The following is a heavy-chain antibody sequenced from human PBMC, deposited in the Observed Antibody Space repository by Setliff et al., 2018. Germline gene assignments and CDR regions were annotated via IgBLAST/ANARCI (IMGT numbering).Heavy chain of an antibody. CDR3: ARLSTLTRWYELGAFDI. CDR1: GGSVTSSGSY. D-gene: IGHD4-17*01. Sequence: SETLSLTCTVSGGSVTSSGSYWGWIRQTPGKGLEWMGTSESTYYNPSLKSRVTISVDRPKNQFSLKLSSVTAADTAIYYCARLSTLTRWYELGAFDIWGQGTMVTVSS. V-gene: IGHV4-39*01. J-gene: IGHJ3*02. CDR2: SEST.